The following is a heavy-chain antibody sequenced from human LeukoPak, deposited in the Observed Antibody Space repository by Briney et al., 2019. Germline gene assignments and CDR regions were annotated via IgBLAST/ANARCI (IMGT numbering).Heavy chain of an antibody. Sequence: PSETLSLTCAVYGGSFSGYYWSWIRQPPGKGLEWIGEINHSGSTNYNPSLKSRVTISVDTSKNQFSLKLSSVTAADTAVYYCASIAARISWFDPWGQGTLVTVSS. CDR2: INHSGST. CDR1: GGSFSGYY. V-gene: IGHV4-34*01. CDR3: ASIAARISWFDP. D-gene: IGHD6-6*01. J-gene: IGHJ5*02.